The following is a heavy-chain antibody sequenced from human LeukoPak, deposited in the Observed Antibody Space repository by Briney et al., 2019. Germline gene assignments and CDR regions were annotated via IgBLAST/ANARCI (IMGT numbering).Heavy chain of an antibody. D-gene: IGHD3-22*01. J-gene: IGHJ4*02. CDR3: AKDSAHLKDYDIRWGSLDS. CDR1: GFTFDDYA. V-gene: IGHV3-9*01. Sequence: PPGRSLRLSCAASGFTFDDYAMHWVRQAPGKGLEWVSGISWNSGSIGYADSVKGRFTISRDNNRDSLYLQMSSLTTEDTAFYFCAKDSAHLKDYDIRWGSLDSWGQGTLVTVSS. CDR2: ISWNSGSI.